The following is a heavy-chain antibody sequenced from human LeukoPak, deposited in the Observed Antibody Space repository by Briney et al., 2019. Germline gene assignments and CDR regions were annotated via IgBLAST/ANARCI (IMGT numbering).Heavy chain of an antibody. CDR3: ARAGGLIYYDSRFGYFDY. J-gene: IGHJ4*02. V-gene: IGHV3-33*01. CDR1: GFTFSSYG. Sequence: GGSLRLSRAASGFTFSSYGMHWVRQAPGKGLEWVAVIWYDGSNKYYADSVKGRFTVSRDNSKNTLYLQMNSLRAEDTAVYYCARAGGLIYYDSRFGYFDYWGQGTLVTVSS. CDR2: IWYDGSNK. D-gene: IGHD3-22*01.